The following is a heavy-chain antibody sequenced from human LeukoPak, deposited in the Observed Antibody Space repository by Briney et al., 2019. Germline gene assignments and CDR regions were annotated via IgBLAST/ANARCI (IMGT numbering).Heavy chain of an antibody. CDR1: GFTFTNYG. V-gene: IGHV3-33*08. CDR3: ARALVGATALDY. CDR2: IWYDGSNK. Sequence: GGSLRLSCAASGFTFTNYGMHWVRQAPGKGLEWVAVIWYDGSNKYYADSVKGRFTISRDNSKNTLYLQMNSLRAEDTAVYYCARALVGATALDYWGQGTLVTVSS. J-gene: IGHJ4*02. D-gene: IGHD1-26*01.